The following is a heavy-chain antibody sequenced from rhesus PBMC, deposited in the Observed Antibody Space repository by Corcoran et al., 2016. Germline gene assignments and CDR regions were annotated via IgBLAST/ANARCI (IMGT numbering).Heavy chain of an antibody. CDR2: ISGSGGST. CDR3: ARANSGSYYWGEFDY. D-gene: IGHD3-16*01. V-gene: IGHV4-173*01. Sequence: QLQLQESGPGLVKPSAPLSLTFAVSGCSIRSTSWSWLRQPPGKVLEWIGRISGSGGSTAYNPSLKSRVTISTDTSKNQFSLKLSSVTAADKAVYYWARANSGSYYWGEFDYWGQGVLVTVSS. J-gene: IGHJ4*01. CDR1: GCSIRSTS.